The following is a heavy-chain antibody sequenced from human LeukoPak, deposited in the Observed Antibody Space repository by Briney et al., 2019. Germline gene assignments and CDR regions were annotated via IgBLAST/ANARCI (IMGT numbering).Heavy chain of an antibody. CDR1: GFTFSSYG. J-gene: IGHJ4*02. D-gene: IGHD5-18*01. CDR2: ISYDGSNK. Sequence: GGSLRLSCAASGFTFSSYGMHWVRQAPGKGLEWVAVISYDGSNKYYADSVKGRFTISRDNSKNTLYLQMNSLRAEDTAVYYCAKDYHLTIQLWSLAPVDYWGQGTLVTVSS. CDR3: AKDYHLTIQLWSLAPVDY. V-gene: IGHV3-30*18.